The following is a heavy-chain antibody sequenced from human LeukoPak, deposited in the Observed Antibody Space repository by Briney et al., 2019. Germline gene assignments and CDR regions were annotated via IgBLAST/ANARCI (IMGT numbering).Heavy chain of an antibody. V-gene: IGHV5-51*01. J-gene: IGHJ4*02. CDR2: IYPGDSDT. D-gene: IGHD6-6*01. CDR3: ARVGIAAREFDY. Sequence: EESLKISCKGSGYSFSSHWIGWVRQMPGKGLEWMGIIYPGDSDTRNSPAFQGQVTISADKTISTAYLQWSSLKAADSAMYYCARVGIAAREFDYWGQGTLVTVSS. CDR1: GYSFSSHW.